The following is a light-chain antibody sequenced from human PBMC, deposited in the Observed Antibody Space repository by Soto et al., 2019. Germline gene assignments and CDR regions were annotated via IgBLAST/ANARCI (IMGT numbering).Light chain of an antibody. J-gene: IGLJ3*02. CDR2: EVS. CDR3: SSYAGSNNWV. CDR1: SSDVGDYNY. V-gene: IGLV2-8*01. Sequence: QSALTQPPSASGSPGQSVTISCTGTSSDVGDYNYVSWYQQHPGKAPKLMIYEVSKRPSGVPDRFSGSKSGNTASLTVSGPQAEDEADYYCSSYAGSNNWVFGGGTKVTVL.